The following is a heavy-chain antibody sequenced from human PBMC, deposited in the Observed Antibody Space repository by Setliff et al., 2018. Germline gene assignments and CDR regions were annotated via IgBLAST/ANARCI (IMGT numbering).Heavy chain of an antibody. Sequence: SETLSLTCTVSGGSISSSSYFWGWIRQPPGKGLEWIGSTYYSESTYYNPSLKSRVTISVDTSKNQFSLKLSSVTAADTAVYYCAREPNYYDSSGGFDYWGQGTLVTVSS. D-gene: IGHD3-22*01. V-gene: IGHV4-39*07. CDR2: TYYSEST. J-gene: IGHJ4*02. CDR1: GGSISSSSYF. CDR3: AREPNYYDSSGGFDY.